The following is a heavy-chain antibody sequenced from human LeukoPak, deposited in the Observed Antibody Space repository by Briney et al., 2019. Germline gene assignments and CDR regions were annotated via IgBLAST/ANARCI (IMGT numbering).Heavy chain of an antibody. Sequence: ASVKVSCKASGYTFTGYYMHWVRQAPGQGLEWMGWINPNSGGTNYAQKFQGRATMTRDTSISPAYMELSRLRSDDTAEYYCARDFAIFGVAEDYWGQGTLVTVSS. CDR1: GYTFTGYY. D-gene: IGHD3-3*01. J-gene: IGHJ4*02. CDR3: ARDFAIFGVAEDY. CDR2: INPNSGGT. V-gene: IGHV1-2*02.